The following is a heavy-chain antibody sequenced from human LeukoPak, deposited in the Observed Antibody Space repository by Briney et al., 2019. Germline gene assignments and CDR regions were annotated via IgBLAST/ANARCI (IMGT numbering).Heavy chain of an antibody. CDR3: ASGPRITLPRGFDY. CDR2: INSSGPNI. V-gene: IGHV3-48*04. D-gene: IGHD3-10*01. Sequence: GGSLRLSCAASGFTFSSYGMHWVRQAPGKGLEWVSYINSSGPNIYYADSVKGGFTISRDNAKNSLYLQMNSLRAEDTAVYYCASGPRITLPRGFDYWGQGTLVTVSS. CDR1: GFTFSSYG. J-gene: IGHJ4*02.